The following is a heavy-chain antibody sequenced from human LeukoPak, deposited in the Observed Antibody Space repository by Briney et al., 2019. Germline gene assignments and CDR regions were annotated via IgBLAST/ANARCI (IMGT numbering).Heavy chain of an antibody. CDR2: IYPGDSDT. V-gene: IGHV5-51*01. CDR1: GYSFTSYW. CDR3: ARLRGVRYFDWFDASDI. J-gene: IGHJ3*02. D-gene: IGHD3-9*01. Sequence: GESLKISCKGSGYSFTSYWIAWVRQMPGKGLEWMGIIYPGDSDTRYSPSFQGQVTISADKSISTAYLQWSSLQASDTAMYYCARLRGVRYFDWFDASDIWGQGTMVTDSS.